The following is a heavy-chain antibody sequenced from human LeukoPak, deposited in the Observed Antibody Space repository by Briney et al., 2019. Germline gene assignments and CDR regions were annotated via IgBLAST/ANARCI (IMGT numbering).Heavy chain of an antibody. J-gene: IGHJ4*02. CDR3: ARHLPGDYVPSYYFDY. Sequence: SETLSLTCTVSGDSISSYYWSWIRQPPGKGLEWIGYIYYSGSTNYNPSLKSRVTISVDTSKNQFSLKLSSVTAADTAVYYCARHLPGDYVPSYYFDYWGQGTLVTVSS. V-gene: IGHV4-59*08. CDR2: IYYSGST. CDR1: GDSISSYY. D-gene: IGHD4-17*01.